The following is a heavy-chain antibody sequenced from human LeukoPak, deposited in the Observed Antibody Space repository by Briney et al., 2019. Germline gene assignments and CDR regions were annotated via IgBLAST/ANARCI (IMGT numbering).Heavy chain of an antibody. CDR1: GGSIGSYY. Sequence: SETLSLTCTVSGGSIGSYYWSWIRQPPGKGLEWIGYIYYSGSTNYNPSLKSRVNISVDTSKNQFSLKLTSVTAADTAVYYCSSGSYLDYWGQGTLVTVSS. J-gene: IGHJ4*02. V-gene: IGHV4-59*01. CDR3: SSGSYLDY. CDR2: IYYSGST. D-gene: IGHD1-26*01.